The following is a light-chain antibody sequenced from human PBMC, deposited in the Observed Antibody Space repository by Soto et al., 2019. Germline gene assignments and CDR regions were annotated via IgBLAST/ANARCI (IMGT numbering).Light chain of an antibody. CDR1: SSDIGAYDY. CDR3: SSHTTSNTWV. V-gene: IGLV2-14*01. CDR2: AVT. J-gene: IGLJ3*02. Sequence: QSVLTQPASVSGSPGQSISISCTGTSSDIGAYDYVSWHQQYPGKAPKLIIYAVTDRPSGISDRFSASKSGNTASLAISGLQPDDEADYYCSSHTTSNTWVFGGGTKLTVL.